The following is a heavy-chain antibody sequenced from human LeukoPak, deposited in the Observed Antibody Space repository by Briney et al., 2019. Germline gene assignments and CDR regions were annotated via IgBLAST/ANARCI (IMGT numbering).Heavy chain of an antibody. J-gene: IGHJ6*03. CDR2: INHSGST. Sequence: PSETLSLTCAVYGGSFSGYYWSWIRQPPGKGLEWIGEINHSGSTNYNPSLKSRVTISVDTSKNQFSLKLSSVTAADTAVYYCARESATVTTRVYYYYYMDVWGKGTTVTVSS. CDR3: ARESATVTTRVYYYYYMDV. D-gene: IGHD4-17*01. CDR1: GGSFSGYY. V-gene: IGHV4-34*01.